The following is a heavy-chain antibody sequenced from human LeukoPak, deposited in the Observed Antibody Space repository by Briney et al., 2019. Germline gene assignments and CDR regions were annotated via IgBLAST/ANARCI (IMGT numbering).Heavy chain of an antibody. V-gene: IGHV1-2*02. D-gene: IGHD3-10*01. CDR2: INPNSGGT. CDR3: ARDGGGYAFDI. Sequence: ASVKVSCKASGYTFTGYYMHWVRQAPGQGLEWMGWINPNSGGTNYAQKFQGRVIMTRDTSITTAYMERSRLRSDDTAVYYCARDGGGYAFDIWGQGTMVTVSS. CDR1: GYTFTGYY. J-gene: IGHJ3*02.